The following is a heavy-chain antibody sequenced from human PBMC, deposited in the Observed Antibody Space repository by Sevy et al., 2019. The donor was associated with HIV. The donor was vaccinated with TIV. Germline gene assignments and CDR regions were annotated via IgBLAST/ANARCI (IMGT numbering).Heavy chain of an antibody. J-gene: IGHJ6*02. D-gene: IGHD3-10*01. Sequence: ASVKVSCKASGYTFTSYGISWVRQAPGQGLEWMGWISAYNGNTNYAQKLQGRVTMTTDTSTSTAYMELRSLRSDDTAVYYCARVMMPYGSGSYYSPSYYYGMDVWGQRTTVTVSS. CDR1: GYTFTSYG. CDR3: ARVMMPYGSGSYYSPSYYYGMDV. V-gene: IGHV1-18*01. CDR2: ISAYNGNT.